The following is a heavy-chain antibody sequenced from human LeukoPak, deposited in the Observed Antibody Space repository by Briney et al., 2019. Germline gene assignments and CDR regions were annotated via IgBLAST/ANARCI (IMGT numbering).Heavy chain of an antibody. V-gene: IGHV3-7*01. Sequence: GGSLRLSCAVSGFTFNTYWMSWVRQAPGKGLEWVANIKEDGSEKHYGDSVRGRFTISRDNAKNSLYLRMNSLRAEDTALYFCARDTYDSSCHHFYYMDVWGKGTTVTVSS. CDR2: IKEDGSEK. J-gene: IGHJ6*03. D-gene: IGHD3-22*01. CDR1: GFTFNTYW. CDR3: ARDTYDSSCHHFYYMDV.